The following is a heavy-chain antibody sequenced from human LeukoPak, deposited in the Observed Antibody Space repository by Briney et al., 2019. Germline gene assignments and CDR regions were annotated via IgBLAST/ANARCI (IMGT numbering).Heavy chain of an antibody. CDR2: INHSGST. CDR1: GGSFSGYY. Sequence: SETLSLTCAVYGGSFSGYYWSWIRQPPGKGLEWIGEINHSGSTNYNPSLRGRVTISVDTSKNQFSLKLSSVTAADTAVYYCARTREKGGYYYHNAFDIWGQGTMVTVSS. J-gene: IGHJ3*02. CDR3: ARTREKGGYYYHNAFDI. D-gene: IGHD3-22*01. V-gene: IGHV4-34*01.